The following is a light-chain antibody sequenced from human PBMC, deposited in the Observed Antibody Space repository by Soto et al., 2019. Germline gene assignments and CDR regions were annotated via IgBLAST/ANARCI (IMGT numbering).Light chain of an antibody. V-gene: IGKV1-5*01. CDR1: QSISSW. CDR2: DAS. J-gene: IGKJ1*01. CDR3: QQYDYSRT. Sequence: DIQMTQSPSTLSASVGDRVTITCRASQSISSWLAWYQQKPGKAPKLLIYDASSLESGVPSRFSGSGSGTEFTLTISSLQPDDFATYYCQQYDYSRTFGQGTKLEIK.